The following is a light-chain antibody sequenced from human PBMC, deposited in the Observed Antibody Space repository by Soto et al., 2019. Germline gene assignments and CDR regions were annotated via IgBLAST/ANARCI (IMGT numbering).Light chain of an antibody. V-gene: IGKV2-28*01. CDR2: LGS. J-gene: IGKJ1*01. CDR3: MQALQTPRT. Sequence: DIVMTQSPLSLPVTPGEPASMSCTSNQSLLHTNGYNCLDWYLQKPGQSPQLLIYLGSNRASGVPDRFSGSGSGTDFTLKISRVEAEDVGVYYCMQALQTPRTFGLGTKVDIK. CDR1: QSLLHTNGYNC.